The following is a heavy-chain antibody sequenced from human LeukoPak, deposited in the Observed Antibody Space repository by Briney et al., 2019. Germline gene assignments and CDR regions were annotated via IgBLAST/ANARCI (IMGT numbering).Heavy chain of an antibody. CDR2: IYYSGST. Sequence: SETLSLTCTVSGGSISSYYWSWIRQPPGKGLEWIGYIYYSGSTNYNPSLKSRVTISVDASKNQFSLKLSSVTAADTAVYYCARAGYSGYDFDYWGQGTLVTVSS. V-gene: IGHV4-59*01. D-gene: IGHD5-12*01. CDR3: ARAGYSGYDFDY. J-gene: IGHJ4*02. CDR1: GGSISSYY.